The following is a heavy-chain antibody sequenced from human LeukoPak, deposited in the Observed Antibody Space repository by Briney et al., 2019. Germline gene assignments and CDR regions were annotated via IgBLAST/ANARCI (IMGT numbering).Heavy chain of an antibody. J-gene: IGHJ6*02. Sequence: SETLSLTCTVSGGSISSGDYYWSWIRQPPGKGLEWIGYIYYSGSTYYNPSFKSRVTISVDTSKNQFSLKLSSVTAADTAVYYCARDFTGYCRGGSCYYYGMGVWGQGTTVTVSS. CDR3: ARDFTGYCRGGSCYYYGMGV. D-gene: IGHD2-15*01. CDR2: IYYSGST. V-gene: IGHV4-30-4*01. CDR1: GGSISSGDYY.